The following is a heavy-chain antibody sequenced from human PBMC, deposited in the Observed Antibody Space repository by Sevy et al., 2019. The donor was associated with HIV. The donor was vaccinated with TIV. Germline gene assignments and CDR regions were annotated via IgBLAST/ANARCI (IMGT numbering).Heavy chain of an antibody. CDR2: IWYDGSNK. V-gene: IGHV3-33*01. CDR3: ARDLDGSYYFDY. Sequence: GGSLRLSCAASGFTFSSYGMHWVRQAPGKGLEWLAVIWYDGSNKYYADSVKGRFTISRDNSKNTLYLQMNSLRAEDTAVYYCARDLDGSYYFDYWGQGTLVTVSS. CDR1: GFTFSSYG. J-gene: IGHJ4*02. D-gene: IGHD1-26*01.